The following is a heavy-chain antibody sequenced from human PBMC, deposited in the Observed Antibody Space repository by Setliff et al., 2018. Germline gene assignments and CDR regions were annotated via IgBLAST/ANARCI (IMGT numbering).Heavy chain of an antibody. J-gene: IGHJ6*03. CDR1: GGSISSGSDY. CDR2: IYTSGST. D-gene: IGHD6-19*01. Sequence: SETLSLTCSVSGGSISSGSDYWTWIRQPAGKGLEWIGHIYTSGSTKYNPSLKSRVTISVDTSKNQFSLKLSSVTAADTAVYYCARAISGWYSAHYYYMDVWG. CDR3: ARAISGWYSAHYYYMDV. V-gene: IGHV4-61*09.